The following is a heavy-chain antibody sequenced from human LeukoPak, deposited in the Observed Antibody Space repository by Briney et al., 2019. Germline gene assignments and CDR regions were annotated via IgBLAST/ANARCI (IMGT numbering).Heavy chain of an antibody. CDR2: INPNSGGT. V-gene: IGHV1-2*02. CDR3: ARDWSIVVVPAAMASRHYYYYYGMDV. D-gene: IGHD2-2*01. J-gene: IGHJ6*02. Sequence: GASVKVSCKASGYTFTGYYMHWLRQAPGQGLEWMGWINPNSGGTNYAQKFQGRVTMTRDTSTSTAYMELSRPRSDDTAVYYCARDWSIVVVPAAMASRHYYYYYGMDVWGQGTTVTVSS. CDR1: GYTFTGYY.